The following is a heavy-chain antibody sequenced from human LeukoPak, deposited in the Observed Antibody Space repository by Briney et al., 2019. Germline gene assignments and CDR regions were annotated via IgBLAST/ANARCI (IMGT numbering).Heavy chain of an antibody. J-gene: IGHJ4*02. CDR2: ISYDGSNK. D-gene: IGHD5-12*01. Sequence: GGSLRLSCAASGFTFSSYAMYWVRQAPGRGLEWVAVISYDGSNKYYADSVKGRFTISRDNSKNTLYLQMNSLRAEDTAVYYCATGYSGYDQLYYFDYWGQGTLVTVSS. V-gene: IGHV3-30-3*01. CDR3: ATGYSGYDQLYYFDY. CDR1: GFTFSSYA.